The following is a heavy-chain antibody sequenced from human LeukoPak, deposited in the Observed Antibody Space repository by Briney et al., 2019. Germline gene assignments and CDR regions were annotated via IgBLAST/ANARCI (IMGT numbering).Heavy chain of an antibody. CDR3: ARYDYGRSGFDY. CDR2: IYSGGTT. V-gene: IGHV3-66*01. D-gene: IGHD5-12*01. CDR1: GFTVSTNY. J-gene: IGHJ4*01. Sequence: GSLRLSCAASGFTVSTNYMTWVRQAPGKGLEWVSVIYSGGTTYYADSVKGRFSISRDNSKNTLYLQMNSLRAEDTAVYYCARYDYGRSGFDYWGQEPWSPSPQ.